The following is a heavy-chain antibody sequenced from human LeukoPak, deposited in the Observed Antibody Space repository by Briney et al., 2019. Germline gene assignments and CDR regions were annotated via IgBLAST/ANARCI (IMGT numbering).Heavy chain of an antibody. CDR1: GFTFSSYA. V-gene: IGHV3-23*01. J-gene: IGHJ4*02. CDR3: AKGKGVVPAAMPSDD. Sequence: GGSLRVSCAASGFTFSSYAMSCVRQAPGKGLEWVSAISGSGGSTYYADSVKGRFTISRDNSKNTLYLQMNSLRAEDTAVYYCAKGKGVVPAAMPSDDWGQGTLVTVSS. D-gene: IGHD2-2*01. CDR2: ISGSGGST.